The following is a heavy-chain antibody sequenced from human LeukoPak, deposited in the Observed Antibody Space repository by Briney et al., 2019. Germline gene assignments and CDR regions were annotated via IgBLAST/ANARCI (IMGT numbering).Heavy chain of an antibody. CDR1: GXTVSSSF. J-gene: IGHJ4*02. CDR3: ARGIGGGLHYFHS. Sequence: PGGSLRLSCVGSGXTVSSSFVSWVGQAPGKGLEWVSNLYNDAFDSATHYADSVKGRFTISRDNSQNTLYLQMNSLRAEDTAMYYCARGIGGGLHYFHSWGQGTSVTVSS. V-gene: IGHV3-53*01. D-gene: IGHD1-26*01. CDR2: LYNDAFDSAT.